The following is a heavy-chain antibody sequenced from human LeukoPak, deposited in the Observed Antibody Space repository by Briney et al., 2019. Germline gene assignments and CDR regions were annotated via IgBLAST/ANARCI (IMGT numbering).Heavy chain of an antibody. D-gene: IGHD2/OR15-2a*01. CDR1: GGSISSYY. CDR2: IYYSGST. Sequence: PSETLCLTCTVSGGSISSYYWSWIRQPPGKGLEWIGYIYYSGSTNYNPSLKSRVTISVDTSKNQFSLKLSSVTAADTAVYYCATLNSGCFDYWGQGTLVTVSS. V-gene: IGHV4-59*01. CDR3: ATLNSGCFDY. J-gene: IGHJ4*02.